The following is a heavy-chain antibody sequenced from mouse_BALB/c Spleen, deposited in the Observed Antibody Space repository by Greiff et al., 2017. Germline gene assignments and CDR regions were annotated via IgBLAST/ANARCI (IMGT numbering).Heavy chain of an antibody. Sequence: VKLQESAAELARPGASVKMSCKASGYTFTSYTMHWVKQRPGQGLEWIGYINPSSGYTEYNQKFKDKTTLTADKSSSTAYMQLSSLTSEDSAVYYCARSPHFYGSSYWYFDVWGAGTTVTVSS. CDR2: INPSSGYT. V-gene: IGHV1-4*02. CDR1: GYTFTSYT. J-gene: IGHJ1*01. D-gene: IGHD1-1*01. CDR3: ARSPHFYGSSYWYFDV.